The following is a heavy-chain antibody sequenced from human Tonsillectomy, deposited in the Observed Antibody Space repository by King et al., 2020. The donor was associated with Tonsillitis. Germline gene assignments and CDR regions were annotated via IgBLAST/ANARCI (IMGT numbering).Heavy chain of an antibody. CDR1: GFTFSSYA. D-gene: IGHD6-19*01. J-gene: IGHJ3*02. CDR2: ISNDGSNK. Sequence: VQLVESGGGVVQPGRSLRLSCAASGFTFSSYAMHWVRRAPGKGLEWVAVISNDGSNKYYADSVKGRFTISRDNSKNTLNLQMNSLRAEDTAVYYCAKAYSSAWYFYAFDIWGQGTMVTVSS. CDR3: AKAYSSAWYFYAFDI. V-gene: IGHV3-30*04.